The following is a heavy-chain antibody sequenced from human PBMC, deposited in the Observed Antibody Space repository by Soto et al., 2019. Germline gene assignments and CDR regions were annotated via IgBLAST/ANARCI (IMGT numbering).Heavy chain of an antibody. V-gene: IGHV3-43*01. CDR2: ISWDGGST. Sequence: GGSLRLSCAASGFTFDDYTMHWVRQAPGKGLEWVSLISWDGGSTYYADSVKGRFTISRDNSKNSLYLQMNSLRTEDTALYYCAKAAATLNDYYYYYGMDVWGQGTTVTVSS. J-gene: IGHJ6*02. CDR1: GFTFDDYT. CDR3: AKAAATLNDYYYYYGMDV. D-gene: IGHD6-25*01.